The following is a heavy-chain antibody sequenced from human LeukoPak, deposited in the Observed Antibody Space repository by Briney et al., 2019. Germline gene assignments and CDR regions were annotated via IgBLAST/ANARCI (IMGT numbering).Heavy chain of an antibody. Sequence: GGSLRLSCAASGFTFSSYGMHWVRQAPGKGLEWVAVISYDGSNKYYADSVKGRFTISRDNSKNTLYLQMNSLRAEDTAVYYCAKAYGDGYYFDYWGQGTLVTVSS. CDR2: ISYDGSNK. CDR1: GFTFSSYG. CDR3: AKAYGDGYYFDY. J-gene: IGHJ4*02. D-gene: IGHD4-17*01. V-gene: IGHV3-30*18.